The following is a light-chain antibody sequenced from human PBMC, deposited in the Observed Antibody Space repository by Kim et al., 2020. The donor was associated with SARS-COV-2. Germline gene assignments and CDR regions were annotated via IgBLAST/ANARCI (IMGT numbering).Light chain of an antibody. V-gene: IGKV3-15*01. CDR1: QSVSNN. CDR3: QQYNNWPRT. Sequence: EIVMTQSPATLSVSPGERATLSCRASQSVSNNLVWYQQKPGQAPRLLIYGASTRATGIPARFSGSGSGTEFTLTINSLQSEDFAVYYCQQYNNWPRTFGQGTKLEI. CDR2: GAS. J-gene: IGKJ1*01.